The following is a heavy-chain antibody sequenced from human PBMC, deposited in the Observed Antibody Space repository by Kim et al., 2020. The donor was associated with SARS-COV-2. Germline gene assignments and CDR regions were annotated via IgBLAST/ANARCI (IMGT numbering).Heavy chain of an antibody. Sequence: GGSLRLSCEASGFTFSNYWMNWVRQGPGKGLVWVARINSDGGDTHYADSVKGRFTISRDNAENTLQLQLNTLGAEETAIYYCARGTFQQGFDPWGQGTLVTVSS. CDR3: ARGTFQQGFDP. CDR1: GFTFSNYW. J-gene: IGHJ5*02. V-gene: IGHV3-74*01. CDR2: INSDGGDT.